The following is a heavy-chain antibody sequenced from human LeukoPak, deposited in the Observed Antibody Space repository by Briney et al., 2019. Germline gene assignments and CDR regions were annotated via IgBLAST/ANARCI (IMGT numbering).Heavy chain of an antibody. CDR3: ASPRDGYNYDYYYGMDV. CDR2: ISSSSSYT. CDR1: GFTFSDYY. J-gene: IGHJ6*02. Sequence: GGSLRLSCAASGFTFSDYYMSWIRQAPGKGLEWVSYISSSSSYTNYADSVKGRFTISRDNSKNTLYLQMNSLRAEDTAVYYCASPRDGYNYDYYYGMDVWGQGTTVTVSS. V-gene: IGHV3-11*06. D-gene: IGHD5-24*01.